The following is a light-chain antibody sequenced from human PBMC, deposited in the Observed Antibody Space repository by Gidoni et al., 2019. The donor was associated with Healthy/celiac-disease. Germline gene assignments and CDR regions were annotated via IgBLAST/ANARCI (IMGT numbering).Light chain of an antibody. Sequence: SVLTQPPSVSGAPGQWVTISCTGSSSNIGAGYDVHWYQQLPGTAPKLLIYGNSNRPSGVPDRFSGSKSGTSASLAITGLQAEDEADYYCQSYDSSLSGTWVFGGGTKLTVL. CDR2: GNS. CDR1: SSNIGAGYD. J-gene: IGLJ3*02. CDR3: QSYDSSLSGTWV. V-gene: IGLV1-40*01.